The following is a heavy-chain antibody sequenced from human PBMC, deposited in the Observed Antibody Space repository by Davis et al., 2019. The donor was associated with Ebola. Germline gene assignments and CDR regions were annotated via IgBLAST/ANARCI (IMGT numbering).Heavy chain of an antibody. CDR2: INSDGSST. J-gene: IGHJ4*02. D-gene: IGHD3-10*01. Sequence: PGGSLRLSCAASGFTFSSYWMHWVHQAPGKGLVWVSRINSDGSSTSYADSVKGRFTISRDNAKNTLYLQMNSLRAEDTAVYYCAKKSGYYGSGSQYYFDYWGQGTLVTVSS. V-gene: IGHV3-74*01. CDR1: GFTFSSYW. CDR3: AKKSGYYGSGSQYYFDY.